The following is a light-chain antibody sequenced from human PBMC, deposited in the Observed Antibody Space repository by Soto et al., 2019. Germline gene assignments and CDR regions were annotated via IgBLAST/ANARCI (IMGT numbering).Light chain of an antibody. Sequence: DIQMTQSPSTLSGSVGDRVTITCRASQTISSWLAWYQQKPGKAPKLLIYKASTLKSGVPSRFSGSGSGTEFTLTINSLQPYDFATYYCQHYNSYSEAFGQGTRWIS. CDR1: QTISSW. V-gene: IGKV1-5*03. J-gene: IGKJ1*01. CDR3: QHYNSYSEA. CDR2: KAS.